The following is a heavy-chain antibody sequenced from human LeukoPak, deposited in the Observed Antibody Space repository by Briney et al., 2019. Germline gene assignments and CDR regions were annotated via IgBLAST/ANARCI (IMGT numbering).Heavy chain of an antibody. CDR2: IFYTGST. CDR1: GGSFSGYY. J-gene: IGHJ3*02. V-gene: IGHV4-59*01. D-gene: IGHD1-26*01. Sequence: SETLSLTCAVYGGSFSGYYWSWIRQPPGKGLEWIGYIFYTGSTNYNPSLKSRVTISLDTSKSQFSLKLSSVTAADTAVYYCARDSGSYGRTFDIWGQGTVVTVSS. CDR3: ARDSGSYGRTFDI.